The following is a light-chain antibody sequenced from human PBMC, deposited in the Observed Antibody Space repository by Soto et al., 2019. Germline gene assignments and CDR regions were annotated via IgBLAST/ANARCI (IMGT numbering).Light chain of an antibody. CDR2: DDN. V-gene: IGLV1-51*01. CDR3: GSWDSSLSAYV. CDR1: SSNIGSNT. Sequence: QSALTQPPSASGTPGQRVTISCSGSSSNIGSNTVNWYQQLPGTAPKLLIYDDNKRPSGIPDRFSGSKSGTSATLGITGFQTGDEADYYCGSWDSSLSAYVFGTGTKLTVL. J-gene: IGLJ1*01.